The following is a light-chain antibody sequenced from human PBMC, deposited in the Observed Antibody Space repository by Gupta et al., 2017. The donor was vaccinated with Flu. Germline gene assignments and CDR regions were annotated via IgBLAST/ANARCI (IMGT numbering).Light chain of an antibody. V-gene: IGLV1-51*01. CDR3: GTWDSSLSSGGV. Sequence: QSVLTQPPSVSAAPGQKVSISCSGRDVNIGNHFVSWYQQLPGAAPKLLIYDNDKRPSGTPDRFSASKSGTSAALGITGLQVGDEAVYYCGTWDSSLSSGGVFGGGTKLTVL. CDR2: DND. CDR1: DVNIGNHF. J-gene: IGLJ2*01.